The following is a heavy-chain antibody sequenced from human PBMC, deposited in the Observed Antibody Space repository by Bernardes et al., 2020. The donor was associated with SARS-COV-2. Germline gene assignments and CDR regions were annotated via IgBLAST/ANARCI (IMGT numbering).Heavy chain of an antibody. CDR2: IYHRGST. J-gene: IGHJ4*02. CDR1: GDSISSYY. D-gene: IGHD3-22*01. CDR3: ARLRYDTSGHYYFDY. V-gene: IGHV4-59*01. Sequence: SESLSLTCTVSGDSISSYYGSWIRQPPGKGLDWIGHIYHRGSTTYNPSLKSRVTISVDKSKNQFSLKLSSVTAADTAVYYCARLRYDTSGHYYFDYWGQGTLVTVSS.